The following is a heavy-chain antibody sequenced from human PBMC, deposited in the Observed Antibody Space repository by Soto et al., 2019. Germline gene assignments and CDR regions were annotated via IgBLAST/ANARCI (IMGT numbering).Heavy chain of an antibody. Sequence: QLQLQESGPGLVKPSETLSLTCTVSGGSNSSSNYFWGWIRQPPGKGLEWIGSIYYSGTTYYNPSLKSRVTISGDTSKNQFSLKLSSVTAADTAVYYCARLKGSYWWLDYWGQGTLVTVSS. D-gene: IGHD3-10*01. CDR2: IYYSGTT. J-gene: IGHJ4*02. CDR3: ARLKGSYWWLDY. CDR1: GGSNSSSNYF. V-gene: IGHV4-39*01.